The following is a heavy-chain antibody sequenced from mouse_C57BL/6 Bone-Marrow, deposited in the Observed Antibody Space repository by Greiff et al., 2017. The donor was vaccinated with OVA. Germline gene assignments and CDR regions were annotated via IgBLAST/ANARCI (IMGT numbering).Heavy chain of an antibody. Sequence: QVQLQQPGAELVRPGTSVKLSCKASGYTFTSYWMHWVKQRPGQGLEWIGVIDPSDSYTNYNQKFKGKATLTVATSSSTAYMQLSSLTSSDYAVYYGAREDYYGSSFLYAMDYGGKGPSATVSS. CDR3: AREDYYGSSFLYAMDY. V-gene: IGHV1-59*01. CDR2: IDPSDSYT. J-gene: IGHJ4*01. D-gene: IGHD1-1*01. CDR1: GYTFTSYW.